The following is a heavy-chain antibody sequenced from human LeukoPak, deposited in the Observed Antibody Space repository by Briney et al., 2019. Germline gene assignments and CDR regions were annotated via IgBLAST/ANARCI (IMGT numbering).Heavy chain of an antibody. Sequence: SETLSLTCTVSGGSISSYYWSWIRQPPGKGLEWIGYIYYSGSTNYNPSLKNRVTISVDTSKNQFSLKLSSVTAADTAVYYCARDLMGASHFDYWGQGTLVTVSS. CDR2: IYYSGST. CDR3: ARDLMGASHFDY. J-gene: IGHJ4*02. V-gene: IGHV4-59*01. D-gene: IGHD4/OR15-4a*01. CDR1: GGSISSYY.